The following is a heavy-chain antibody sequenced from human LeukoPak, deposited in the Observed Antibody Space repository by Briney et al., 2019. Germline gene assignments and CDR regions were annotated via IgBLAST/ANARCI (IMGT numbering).Heavy chain of an antibody. CDR1: GFTFSSYS. V-gene: IGHV3-21*01. D-gene: IGHD2-2*01. Sequence: GSLRLSCAASGFTFSSYSMNWVRQAPGKGLEWVSSISSSSSYIYYADSVKGRFTISRDNAKNSLYLQMNSLRAEDTAVYYCARLVGYCSSTSCSDYWGQGTLVTVSS. CDR2: ISSSSSYI. J-gene: IGHJ4*02. CDR3: ARLVGYCSSTSCSDY.